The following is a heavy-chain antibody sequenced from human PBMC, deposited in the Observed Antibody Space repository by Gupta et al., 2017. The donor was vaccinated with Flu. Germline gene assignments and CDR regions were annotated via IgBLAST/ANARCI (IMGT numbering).Heavy chain of an antibody. V-gene: IGHV3-9*01. J-gene: IGHJ4*02. Sequence: VELEESGGGLVQPGRSLRLSCAASGFIFDDSAMPWVRKAPGQGLEWLAGITWNSKSRLYGDSVRGRFVISRDNAKHSVDLLMNSLRPDDTAFYFCVKDSASSLSGYSLIDSWGQGTLVTVSS. D-gene: IGHD3-22*01. CDR3: VKDSASSLSGYSLIDS. CDR1: GFIFDDSA. CDR2: ITWNSKSR.